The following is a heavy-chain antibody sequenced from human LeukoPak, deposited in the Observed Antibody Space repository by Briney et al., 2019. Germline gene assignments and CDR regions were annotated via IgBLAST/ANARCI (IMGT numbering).Heavy chain of an antibody. CDR3: AREVLYSSSGKDY. CDR1: GGSISSGDYY. Sequence: SQTLSLTCTVSGGSISSGDYYWSWIRQPPGKGLEWIGYIYYSGSTYYNPSLKSRVTISVDTSKNQFSLKLSSVTAADTAVYYCAREVLYSSSGKDYWGQGTLVTVS. D-gene: IGHD6-6*01. CDR2: IYYSGST. J-gene: IGHJ4*02. V-gene: IGHV4-30-4*08.